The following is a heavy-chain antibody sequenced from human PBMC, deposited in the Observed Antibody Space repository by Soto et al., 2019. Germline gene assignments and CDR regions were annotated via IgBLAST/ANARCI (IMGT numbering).Heavy chain of an antibody. CDR3: AKDQYYDFWSGYPGNVDY. Sequence: GGSLRLSCVASGFTFSSYGMHWVRQAPGKGLEWVAVISYDGSNKYYADSVKGRFTISRDNSKNTLYLQMNSLRAEDTAVYYCAKDQYYDFWSGYPGNVDYWGQGTLVTVSS. CDR2: ISYDGSNK. V-gene: IGHV3-30*18. D-gene: IGHD3-3*01. J-gene: IGHJ4*02. CDR1: GFTFSSYG.